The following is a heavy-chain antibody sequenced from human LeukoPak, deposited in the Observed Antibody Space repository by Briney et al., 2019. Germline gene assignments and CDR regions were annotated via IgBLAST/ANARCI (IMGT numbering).Heavy chain of an antibody. CDR3: TRDGREYSSSRDWFDP. D-gene: IGHD6-13*01. V-gene: IGHV4-39*07. J-gene: IGHJ5*02. CDR1: GRSITSSSYY. CDR2: IYYSGST. Sequence: SETLSLTCTVSGRSITSSSYYWGWIRQPPGKGLEWIGSIYYSGSTYYNPSLKSRVTISVDTSKNQFSLKLSSVTAADTAVYYCTRDGREYSSSRDWFDPWGQGTLVTVSS.